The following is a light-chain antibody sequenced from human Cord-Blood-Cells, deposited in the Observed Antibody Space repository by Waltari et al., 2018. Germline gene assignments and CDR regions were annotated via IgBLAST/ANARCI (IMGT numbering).Light chain of an antibody. CDR1: QGISSY. CDR2: AAS. Sequence: DIQLTQSPSFLSASVGDRVTITCRASQGISSYLAWYQQKPGKAPTLLIYAASTLQSGVPSRFSGSGSGTEFTLTISSLQREDFATYYCQQLNSYPFTFGPVTKVDIK. J-gene: IGKJ3*01. CDR3: QQLNSYPFT. V-gene: IGKV1-9*01.